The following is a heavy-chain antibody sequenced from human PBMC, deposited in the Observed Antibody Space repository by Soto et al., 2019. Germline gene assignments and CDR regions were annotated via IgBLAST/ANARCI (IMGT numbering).Heavy chain of an antibody. Sequence: GGSLRLSCAASGFTFSSYAMSWVRQAPGKGLEWVSAISGSSGSTYYADSVKGRFTISRDNSKNTLYLQLNSLRAEDTAVYYCAKERYGDYGWYFDYWGQGTLVTVSS. D-gene: IGHD4-17*01. CDR2: ISGSSGST. CDR3: AKERYGDYGWYFDY. J-gene: IGHJ4*02. V-gene: IGHV3-23*01. CDR1: GFTFSSYA.